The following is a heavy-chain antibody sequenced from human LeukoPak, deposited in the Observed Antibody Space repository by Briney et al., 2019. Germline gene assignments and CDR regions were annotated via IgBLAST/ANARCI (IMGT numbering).Heavy chain of an antibody. Sequence: GGSLRLSCAASGFTFSSYCMHWVRQAPGKGLEWVAVIWYDGSNKYYADSVKGRFTISRDNSKNTLYLQMNSLRAEDTAVYYCARDGYYYDSSGSMDYYYGMDVWGQGTTVTVSS. J-gene: IGHJ6*02. CDR1: GFTFSSYC. CDR2: IWYDGSNK. D-gene: IGHD3-22*01. CDR3: ARDGYYYDSSGSMDYYYGMDV. V-gene: IGHV3-33*01.